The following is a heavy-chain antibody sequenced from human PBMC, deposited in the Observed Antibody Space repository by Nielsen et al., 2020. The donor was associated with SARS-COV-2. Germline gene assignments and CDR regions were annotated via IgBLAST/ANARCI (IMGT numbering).Heavy chain of an antibody. V-gene: IGHV4-31*02. J-gene: IGHJ4*02. CDR2: SDYSGGT. Sequence: WIRQPPGKGLEWIGYSDYSGGTYYNPTLKSRPIISVDTSKNQFSLKLSSVTAADTAVYYCARARRYCSGGSCYSVPFDYWGQGTLVTVSS. D-gene: IGHD2-15*01. CDR3: ARARRYCSGGSCYSVPFDY.